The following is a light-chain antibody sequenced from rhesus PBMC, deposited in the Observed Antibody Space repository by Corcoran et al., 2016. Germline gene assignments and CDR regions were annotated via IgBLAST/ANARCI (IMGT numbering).Light chain of an antibody. J-gene: IGKJ2*01. V-gene: IGKV3-24*04. CDR1: QRVGSY. CDR2: GAS. Sequence: QWERATLSCRASQRVGSYLAWYQQKPGQAPRPLIYGASSRATGIPDRFSGSGSGTDLTPTISSLEPEDVGVYYCQQSSNLYSFGQGTKVEIK. CDR3: QQSSNLYS.